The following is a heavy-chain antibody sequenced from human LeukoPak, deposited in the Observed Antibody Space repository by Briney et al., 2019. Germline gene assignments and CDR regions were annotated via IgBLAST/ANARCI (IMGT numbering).Heavy chain of an antibody. J-gene: IGHJ4*02. D-gene: IGHD5-18*01. CDR2: ISSSSSYI. Sequence: GGSLRLSCSASGFTFRSYSMNWVRQAPGKGLGWVSSISSSSSYIYYADSVKGRFTISRDNAKNSRYLQMNSLRAEGTAVYYCARADWDTAMIDYWGQGTLVTVSS. CDR1: GFTFRSYS. V-gene: IGHV3-21*01. CDR3: ARADWDTAMIDY.